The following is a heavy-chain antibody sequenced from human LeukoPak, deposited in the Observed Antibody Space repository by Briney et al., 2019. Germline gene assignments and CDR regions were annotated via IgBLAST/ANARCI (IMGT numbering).Heavy chain of an antibody. Sequence: VASVKVSCKASGYTFTSYGISWVRQAPGQGLEWMGWISAYNGNTNYAQKLQGRVTMTTDTSTSTAYMELRSLRSDDTAVYYCARAPPIAAAGYAFDIWSQGTMVTVSS. J-gene: IGHJ3*02. V-gene: IGHV1-18*01. CDR1: GYTFTSYG. D-gene: IGHD6-13*01. CDR3: ARAPPIAAAGYAFDI. CDR2: ISAYNGNT.